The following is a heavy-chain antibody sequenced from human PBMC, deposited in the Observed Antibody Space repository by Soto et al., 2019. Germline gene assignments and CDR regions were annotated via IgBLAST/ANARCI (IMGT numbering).Heavy chain of an antibody. V-gene: IGHV1-18*01. Sequence: ASVKVSCKTSRYTFNTSYISWLLQAPGQGLEWIGWISTYNGNTNYVPKFPGRITMTTDTSTSTAYMELRSLRSDDTALYFCARDTSNYFDFWGQGTPVTVSS. J-gene: IGHJ4*02. CDR2: ISTYNGNT. CDR3: ARDTSNYFDF. D-gene: IGHD2-2*01. CDR1: RYTFNTSY.